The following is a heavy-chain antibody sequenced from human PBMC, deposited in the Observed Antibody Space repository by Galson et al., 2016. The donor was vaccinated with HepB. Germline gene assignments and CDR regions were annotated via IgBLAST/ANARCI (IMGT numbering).Heavy chain of an antibody. Sequence: SVKVSCKASGYTFTNYGLSWVRQAPGQGLEWMGWISAHNGKTNYAQKLQGRVTMTTDTSTNTAYMELRSLRFDDTAVYYCARVAHFVVMVAPMDSWGQGTLVTVSS. CDR1: GYTFTNYG. CDR2: ISAHNGKT. V-gene: IGHV1-18*04. D-gene: IGHD2-15*01. J-gene: IGHJ4*02. CDR3: ARVAHFVVMVAPMDS.